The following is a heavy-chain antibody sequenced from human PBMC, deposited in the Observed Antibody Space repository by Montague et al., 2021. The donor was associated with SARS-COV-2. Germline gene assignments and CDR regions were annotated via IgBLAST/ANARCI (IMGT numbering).Heavy chain of an antibody. CDR3: ALPLGGARFDP. CDR1: GGSISSDNW. CDR2: IYHSGTT. D-gene: IGHD3-16*01. V-gene: IGHV4-4*02. Sequence: SETLSLTCIVSGGSISSDNWWTWVRQPPGKGLEWIGDIYHSGTTNYNPSLKSRLTISVDKSKNQISLKLISVTAADTAMYYCALPLGGARFDPWGQGTLVTVSS. J-gene: IGHJ5*02.